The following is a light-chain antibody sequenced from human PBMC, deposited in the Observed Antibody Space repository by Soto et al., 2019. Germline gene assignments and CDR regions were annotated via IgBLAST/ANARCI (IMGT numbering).Light chain of an antibody. V-gene: IGKV3-15*01. CDR3: QQYNNWPFT. J-gene: IGKJ3*01. CDR2: GAS. CDR1: QSVSSN. Sequence: IVMTQSPATLSVSPGERATLSCRASQSVSSNLAWYQQKPGQAPRLLIYGASTRATGIPARFSGSWSGTEFTLTLSSMQSEDFAVYYCQQYNNWPFTVGPGTKVDIK.